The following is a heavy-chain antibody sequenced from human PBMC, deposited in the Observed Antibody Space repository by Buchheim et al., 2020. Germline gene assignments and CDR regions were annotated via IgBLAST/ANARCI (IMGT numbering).Heavy chain of an antibody. V-gene: IGHV4-34*02. D-gene: IGHD6-13*01. CDR3: ATVTRAAAGKRGFDY. Sequence: QVQLQQWGAGLLKPSETLSLTCAVYGGSFTGHYWSWIRQPPGKGPEWIGEINDSGSTNYNPSLKSRITISPDTSKNQFSLKLTSVTAADTAVYYCATVTRAAAGKRGFDYWGQGTL. CDR2: INDSGST. J-gene: IGHJ4*02. CDR1: GGSFTGHY.